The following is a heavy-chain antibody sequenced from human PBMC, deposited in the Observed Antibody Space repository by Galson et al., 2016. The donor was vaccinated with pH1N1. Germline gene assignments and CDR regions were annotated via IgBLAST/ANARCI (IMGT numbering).Heavy chain of an antibody. CDR3: ARAIFAAAAV. CDR1: GFTFSNYW. J-gene: IGHJ4*02. CDR2: INQDGGVK. D-gene: IGHD6-13*01. V-gene: IGHV3-7*03. Sequence: SLRLSCAGSGFTFSNYWMTWVRQAPGKGLEWVANINQDGGVKYYVDSVKGRFSISRDNTKNSVYLQMNSLTAEDTAVYYCARAIFAAAAVWGQGTLVTVSS.